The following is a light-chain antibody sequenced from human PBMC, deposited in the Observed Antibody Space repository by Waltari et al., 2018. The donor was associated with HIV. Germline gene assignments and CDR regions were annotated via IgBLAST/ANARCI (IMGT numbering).Light chain of an antibody. J-gene: IGLJ3*02. CDR1: SSDIGAYNR. V-gene: IGLV2-18*02. CDR2: EVT. Sequence: QSALTQPPSVSGSLGQSVTISCTGTSSDIGAYNRVSWYQQSPGTAPNLRIYEVTHRPSGVPVRFSWSKSGNTASLTISGLQADDEADYYCSSYTTSSTWVFGGGTKLTVL. CDR3: SSYTTSSTWV.